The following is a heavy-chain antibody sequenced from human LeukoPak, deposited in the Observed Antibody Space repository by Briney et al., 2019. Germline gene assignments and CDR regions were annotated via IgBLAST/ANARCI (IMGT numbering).Heavy chain of an antibody. CDR3: AKTRNRGVVVAAFIY. CDR1: GFTFSSYA. J-gene: IGHJ4*02. D-gene: IGHD2-15*01. CDR2: ISGSGGST. Sequence: PGGSLRLSCAASGFTFSSYAMSWVRQAPGKGLEWVSAISGSGGSTYYADSVRGRFTISRDNSKNTLFLQMNSLRAEDTAVYYCAKTRNRGVVVAAFIYWGQGTLVTVSS. V-gene: IGHV3-23*01.